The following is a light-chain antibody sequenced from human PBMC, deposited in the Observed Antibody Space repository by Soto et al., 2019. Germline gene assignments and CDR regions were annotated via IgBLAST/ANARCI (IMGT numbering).Light chain of an antibody. CDR2: DVN. Sequence: QSVLTQPASVSGSPGQSITISCTGTSSDVGVHNYVSWYQQHPGKAPRLMIYDVNSRPSGVSSRFSGSKSGNTASLTISGLLAEDEADYYCTSYTSSTDYVFGTGTKVTV. CDR3: TSYTSSTDYV. V-gene: IGLV2-14*01. J-gene: IGLJ1*01. CDR1: SSDVGVHNY.